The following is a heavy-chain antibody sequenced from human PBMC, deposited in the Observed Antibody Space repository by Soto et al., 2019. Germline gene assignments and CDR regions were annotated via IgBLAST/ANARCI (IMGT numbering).Heavy chain of an antibody. CDR1: GGSISSSSYY. CDR2: IYYSGST. CDR3: ARRGDSYGLPFDY. Sequence: PSETLSLTCTVSGGSISSSSYYWGWIRQPPGKGLEWIGSIYYSGSTYYNPSLKSRVTISVDTSKNQFSLKLSSVTAADTAVYYCARRGDSYGLPFDYWGQGTLVTVSS. V-gene: IGHV4-39*01. D-gene: IGHD5-18*01. J-gene: IGHJ4*02.